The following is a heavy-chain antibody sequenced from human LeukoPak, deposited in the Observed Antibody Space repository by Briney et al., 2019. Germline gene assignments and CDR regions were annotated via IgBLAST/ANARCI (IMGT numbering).Heavy chain of an antibody. Sequence: SETLSLTCAVSGGSVNSRSYYWSWLRDHPGRGLEGFGYIYYTGITNYNPSLKSRVTISVDTSKNQFSLNLNSVTAADTAVYYCATSQCGSDCYLAGDYWGQGTLVTVSS. D-gene: IGHD2-21*02. CDR1: GGSVNSRSYY. J-gene: IGHJ4*02. V-gene: IGHV4-61*01. CDR3: ATSQCGSDCYLAGDY. CDR2: IYYTGIT.